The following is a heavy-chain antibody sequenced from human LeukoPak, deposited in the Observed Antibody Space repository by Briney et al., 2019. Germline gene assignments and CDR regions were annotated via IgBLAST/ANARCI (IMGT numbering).Heavy chain of an antibody. CDR3: SLGYSDYYYGMDV. Sequence: GGSLRLSCAASGFTFSSYAMSWVRQAPGKGLEWVSAISGSGGSTYYADSVKGRFTISRDDSKNTAYLQMNSLKTEDTAVYYCSLGYSDYYYGMDVWGQGTTVTVSS. D-gene: IGHD4-4*01. V-gene: IGHV3-23*01. CDR2: ISGSGGST. CDR1: GFTFSSYA. J-gene: IGHJ6*02.